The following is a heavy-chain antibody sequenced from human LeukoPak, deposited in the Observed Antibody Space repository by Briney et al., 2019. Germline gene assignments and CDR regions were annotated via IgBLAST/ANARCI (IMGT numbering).Heavy chain of an antibody. J-gene: IGHJ4*02. CDR2: IKEDGSEK. V-gene: IGHV3-7*01. CDR1: GFTFSSYW. Sequence: GGSLRLSCAASGFTFSSYWMHWVRQAPGKGLEWVANIKEDGSEKYYVDSVKGRFTISKDNAKNSLYLQMTSLRVEDTALYYCARDTHLSYGAGFDYRGQGTLVTVSS. D-gene: IGHD3-10*01. CDR3: ARDTHLSYGAGFDY.